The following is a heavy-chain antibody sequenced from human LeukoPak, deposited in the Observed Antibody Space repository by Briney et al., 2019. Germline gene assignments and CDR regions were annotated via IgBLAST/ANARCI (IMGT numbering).Heavy chain of an antibody. V-gene: IGHV3-9*01. CDR3: AKDSPGVGATPTWFDY. Sequence: GGSLRLSCAASGFTFDDYAMHWVRQAPGKGLEWVSGISWNSGSIGYADSVKGRFTISRDNAKNSLYLQMNSLRAEDTALYYCAKDSPGVGATPTWFDYWGQGTLVTVSS. D-gene: IGHD1-26*01. J-gene: IGHJ4*02. CDR2: ISWNSGSI. CDR1: GFTFDDYA.